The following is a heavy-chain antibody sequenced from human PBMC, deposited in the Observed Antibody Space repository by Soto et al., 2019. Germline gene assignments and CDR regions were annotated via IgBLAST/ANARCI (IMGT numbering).Heavy chain of an antibody. CDR3: TLAQLLAGFFVF. D-gene: IGHD5-18*01. J-gene: IGHJ3*01. V-gene: IGHV2-5*02. Sequence: QITLKESGPTLVKPTQTLTLTCTFTRSGVGVGWIRHPPGQALEWLALFYWEDDKRYSPSLRSRLTITRDTSKNLAVLTMTNVDPLDTATYYCTLAQLLAGFFVFWGKGTVLTVSS. CDR2: FYWEDDK. CDR1: RSGVG.